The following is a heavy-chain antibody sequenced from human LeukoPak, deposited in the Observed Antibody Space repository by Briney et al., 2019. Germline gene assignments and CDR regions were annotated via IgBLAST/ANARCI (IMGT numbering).Heavy chain of an antibody. J-gene: IGHJ3*02. CDR2: IYYSGST. CDR1: GGSISSGGYY. D-gene: IGHD6-13*01. Sequence: SETLSLTCTVSGGSISSGGYYWSWIRQHPGKGLEWIGYIYYSGSTYYHPSLQSRVTISVGPSKNQFSLKLSSVTAADTAVYYRASRQRISAAAGSAFDIWGQGTMVTVSS. CDR3: ASRQRISAAAGSAFDI. V-gene: IGHV4-31*03.